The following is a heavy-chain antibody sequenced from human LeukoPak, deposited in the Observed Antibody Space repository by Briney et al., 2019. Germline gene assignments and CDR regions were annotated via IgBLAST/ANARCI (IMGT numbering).Heavy chain of an antibody. CDR1: GITFSTYS. Sequence: GGSLRLSCAASGITFSTYSMNWVGKAPGKGLEGVSSISYSSTYIYYADSVKGRFTISRDDAENSLYLQMNSLRAEDTAVYYCASGIYYGSVHAGSPVWGQGTLVTVSS. CDR2: ISYSSTYI. CDR3: ASGIYYGSVHAGSPV. V-gene: IGHV3-21*01. D-gene: IGHD3-10*01. J-gene: IGHJ4*02.